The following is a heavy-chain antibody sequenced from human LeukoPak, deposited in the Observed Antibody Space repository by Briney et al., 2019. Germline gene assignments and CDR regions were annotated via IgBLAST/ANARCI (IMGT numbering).Heavy chain of an antibody. V-gene: IGHV3-30-3*02. D-gene: IGHD1-26*01. Sequence: GRSLRLSCAASGFTFSSYAMHWVRQAPGKGLEWVAVISYDGSNKYYADSVKGRFTISRDNSKNTLYLQMNSLRAEDTAVYYCAKSQREACCYGMDVWGQGTTVTVSS. CDR1: GFTFSSYA. CDR2: ISYDGSNK. CDR3: AKSQREACCYGMDV. J-gene: IGHJ6*02.